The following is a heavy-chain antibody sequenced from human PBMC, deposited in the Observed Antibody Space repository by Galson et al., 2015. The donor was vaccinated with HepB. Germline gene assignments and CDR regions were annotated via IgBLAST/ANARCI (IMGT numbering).Heavy chain of an antibody. CDR3: AKDMENGDYNVGDY. D-gene: IGHD4-17*01. CDR2: ISSDGFST. CDR1: GFTFDDYT. J-gene: IGHJ4*02. Sequence: SLRLSCAASGFTFDDYTMHWVRQAPGKGLEWVSLISSDGFSTFYADSVKGRFTISRDNSKNSLYLQMNSLRTEDTAFYYCAKDMENGDYNVGDYWGQGTLVSVSS. V-gene: IGHV3-43*01.